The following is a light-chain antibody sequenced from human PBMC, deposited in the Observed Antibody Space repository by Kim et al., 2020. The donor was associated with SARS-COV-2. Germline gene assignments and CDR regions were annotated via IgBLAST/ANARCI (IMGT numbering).Light chain of an antibody. V-gene: IGLV2-14*03. CDR1: SSDVGGYNY. Sequence: GPFILTSCTGTSSDVGGYNYVPRYQQYPGNALIHMIYDVRHRHSGVSTRLFGSKSANTASLPISGLQAADEADDYCSSYTSSSTLVFGGGTQLTVL. CDR3: SSYTSSSTLV. J-gene: IGLJ2*01. CDR2: DVR.